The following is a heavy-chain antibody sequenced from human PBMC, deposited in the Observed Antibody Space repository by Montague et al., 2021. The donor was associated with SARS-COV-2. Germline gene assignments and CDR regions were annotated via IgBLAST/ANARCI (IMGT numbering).Heavy chain of an antibody. CDR1: GFPFSNYN. J-gene: IGHJ4*02. D-gene: IGHD1-26*01. CDR3: ARELLEVGATDY. CDR2: IYSGGST. Sequence: SLRLSCAASGFPFSNYNMHWVRQAPGKGLEWVSVIYSGGSTYYADSVKGRFTISRDNSKNTLYLQMNSLRAEDTAVYYCARELLEVGATDYWGQGTLVTVSS. V-gene: IGHV3-66*01.